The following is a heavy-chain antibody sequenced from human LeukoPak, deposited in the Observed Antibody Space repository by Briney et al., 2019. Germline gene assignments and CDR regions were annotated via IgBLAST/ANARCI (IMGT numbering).Heavy chain of an antibody. J-gene: IGHJ4*02. CDR3: AKGENRDSSGLYDS. Sequence: SGGSLRLSCVASGFTFSSYGMHWVRQAPGKGLEWVTFIRYDGSTKDYADSVKGRFTISRDNSKNTLYLQMNSLRPEDTALYYCAKGENRDSSGLYDSWGQGTLVTVSS. CDR2: IRYDGSTK. D-gene: IGHD3-22*01. V-gene: IGHV3-30*02. CDR1: GFTFSSYG.